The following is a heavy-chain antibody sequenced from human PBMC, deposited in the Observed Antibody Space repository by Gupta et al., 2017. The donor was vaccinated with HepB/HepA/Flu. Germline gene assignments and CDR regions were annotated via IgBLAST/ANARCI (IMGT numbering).Heavy chain of an antibody. CDR3: ARGRGIVVVPAAPGWFDP. Sequence: QVQLQQWGAGLLKPSETLSLTCAVYGGSFSGYYWSWIRQPPGKGLEWIGEINHSGSTNYNPSLKSRVTISVDTSKNQFSLKLSSVTAADTAVYYCARGRGIVVVPAAPGWFDPWGQGTLVTVSS. CDR1: GGSFSGYY. J-gene: IGHJ5*02. D-gene: IGHD2-2*01. CDR2: INHSGST. V-gene: IGHV4-34*01.